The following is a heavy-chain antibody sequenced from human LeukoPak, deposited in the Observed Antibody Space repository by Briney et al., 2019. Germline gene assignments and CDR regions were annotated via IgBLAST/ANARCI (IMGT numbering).Heavy chain of an antibody. CDR3: AKDLSAAAGTGLGLDY. V-gene: IGHV3-30*18. J-gene: IGHJ4*02. CDR2: ISYDGSNK. CDR1: GFNFRSYA. Sequence: GSLRLSCAASGFNFRSYAMTWVRQAPGKGLEWVAVISYDGSNKYYADSVKGRFTISRDNSKNTLYLQMNSLRAEDTAVYYCAKDLSAAAGTGLGLDYWGQGTLVTVSS. D-gene: IGHD6-13*01.